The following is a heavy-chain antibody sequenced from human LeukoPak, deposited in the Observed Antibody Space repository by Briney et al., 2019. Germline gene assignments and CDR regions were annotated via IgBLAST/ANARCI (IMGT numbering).Heavy chain of an antibody. CDR3: TTEIKLTIFGVVIC. V-gene: IGHV3-15*07. J-gene: IGHJ4*02. D-gene: IGHD3-3*01. Sequence: GGSLRLSCAASGFTFSNAWMNWVRQAPGKGLEWVDRIKSKTDGGTTDYAAPVKGRFTISRDDSKNTLYLQMNSLKTEDTAVYYCTTEIKLTIFGVVICWGQGTLVTVSS. CDR2: IKSKTDGGTT. CDR1: GFTFSNAW.